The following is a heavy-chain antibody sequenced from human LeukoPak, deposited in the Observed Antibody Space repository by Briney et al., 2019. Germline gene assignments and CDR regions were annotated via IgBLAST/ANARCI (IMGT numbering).Heavy chain of an antibody. CDR2: ISRSSSYT. CDR3: AKDHGSGWTDFDY. D-gene: IGHD6-19*01. CDR1: GFTFSDYY. V-gene: IGHV3-11*05. J-gene: IGHJ4*02. Sequence: GGPLRLSCAASGFTFSDYYMSWIRQAPGKGLEWVSYISRSSSYTNYADSVKGRFTISRDNSKNTLYLQMNSLRAEDTAVYYCAKDHGSGWTDFDYWGQGTLVTVSS.